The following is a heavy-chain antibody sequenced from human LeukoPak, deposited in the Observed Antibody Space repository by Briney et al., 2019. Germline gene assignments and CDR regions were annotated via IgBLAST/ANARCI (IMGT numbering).Heavy chain of an antibody. CDR3: ARVWKYCSGGSCFFFDY. J-gene: IGHJ4*02. V-gene: IGHV4-59*01. D-gene: IGHD2-15*01. CDR1: GGSISSYY. CDR2: IYYSGST. Sequence: SETLSLTCTVSGGSISSYYWSWIRQPPGKGLEWIGNIYYSGSTNYNPSLKSRATMSVDTSKNQFSLNLSSVTAADTAMYFCARVWKYCSGGSCFFFDYWGQGTLVTVSP.